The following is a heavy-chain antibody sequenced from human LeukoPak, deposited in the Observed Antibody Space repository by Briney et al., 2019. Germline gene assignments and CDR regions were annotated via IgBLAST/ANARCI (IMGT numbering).Heavy chain of an antibody. V-gene: IGHV3-23*01. CDR3: AKVISSYSGYDSY. J-gene: IGHJ4*02. CDR2: ISNGGHHT. D-gene: IGHD5-12*01. Sequence: GGSLRLSCAASGISFNNYGMSWVRQAPGRGLEWVSSISNGGHHTYYADSVRGRFTISGDNSKNTLYLQMDSLRAADTAVYYCAKVISSYSGYDSYWGQGTLVTVSS. CDR1: GISFNNYG.